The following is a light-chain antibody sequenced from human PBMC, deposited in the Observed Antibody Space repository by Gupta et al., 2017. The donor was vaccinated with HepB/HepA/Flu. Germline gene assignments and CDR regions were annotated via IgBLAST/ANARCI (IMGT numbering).Light chain of an antibody. J-gene: IGLJ2*01. CDR3: TASDSSLSGGV. V-gene: IGLV1-40*01. CDR1: SSNIGAGYD. Sequence: QSVLTQPPSVSGAPVRRVTISCTWSSSNIGAGYDVHWYQQLPGTAPKLLIYGNGNRPSGVPDRFSGSKPGTSASLAINGLPAEDEADYYCTASDSSLSGGVFGGGTKVTV. CDR2: GNG.